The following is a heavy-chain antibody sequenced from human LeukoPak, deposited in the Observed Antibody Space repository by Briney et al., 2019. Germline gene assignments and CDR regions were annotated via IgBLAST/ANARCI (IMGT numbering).Heavy chain of an antibody. V-gene: IGHV4-39*07. J-gene: IGHJ5*02. D-gene: IGHD6-6*01. CDR1: GGSISSSSYY. CDR3: ARDPTWRGAARKVIDP. CDR2: IYYGGST. Sequence: SETLSLTCTVSGGSISSSSYYWGWIRQPPGKGLEWIGSIYYGGSTYYNPSLKSRVTISVDTSKNQFSLKLSSVTAADTAVYYCARDPTWRGAARKVIDPWGQGTLVTVSS.